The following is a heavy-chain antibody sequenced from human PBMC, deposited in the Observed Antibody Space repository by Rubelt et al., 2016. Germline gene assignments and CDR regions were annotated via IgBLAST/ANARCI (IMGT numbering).Heavy chain of an antibody. CDR2: IHAGNGNT. V-gene: IGHV1-3*01. J-gene: IGHJ4*02. Sequence: QVQLLQSGAEVQKPGASVKVSCKASGYTFSRYPMHWVRQAPGQRLEWMGWIHAGNGNTQYSQNFQGRVTITRDTSGSTVYMELSSLRAEDTAVYYCARDWVGTTDFDYWGQGTLVTVSS. CDR3: ARDWVGTTDFDY. D-gene: IGHD1-1*01. CDR1: GYTFSRYP.